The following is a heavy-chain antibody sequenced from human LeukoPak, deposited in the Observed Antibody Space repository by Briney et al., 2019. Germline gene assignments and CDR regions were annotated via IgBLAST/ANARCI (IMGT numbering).Heavy chain of an antibody. V-gene: IGHV4-39*01. D-gene: IGHD2-2*02. J-gene: IGHJ5*02. CDR1: GDSISTGPYY. CDR2: VYYNGNT. Sequence: PSETLSLTCTVSGDSISTGPYYWGWIRQSPGKGLEWIASVYYNGNTYHSPSLRSRVTISIDTAKNQFSLKVTSVTAADTAIYYCTRRLGHCTTSSCNIAFDPWGQGTLVTVSS. CDR3: TRRLGHCTTSSCNIAFDP.